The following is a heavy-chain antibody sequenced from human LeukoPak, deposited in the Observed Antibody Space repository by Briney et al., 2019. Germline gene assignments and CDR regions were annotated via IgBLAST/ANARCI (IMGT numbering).Heavy chain of an antibody. D-gene: IGHD2-21*02. CDR1: GFTFSSYA. Sequence: GGSLRLSCAASGFTFSSYAMHWVRQAPGKGLEWVAVISYDRSNKYYADSVKGRFTISRDNSKNTLYLQMNSLRAEDTAVYYCARGLLGTYTDYWGQGTLVTVSS. CDR2: ISYDRSNK. V-gene: IGHV3-30-3*01. J-gene: IGHJ4*02. CDR3: ARGLLGTYTDY.